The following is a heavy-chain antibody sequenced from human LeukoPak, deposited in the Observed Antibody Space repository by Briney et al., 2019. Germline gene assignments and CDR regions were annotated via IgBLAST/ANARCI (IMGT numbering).Heavy chain of an antibody. J-gene: IGHJ4*02. CDR3: ARDRPRRYCGGDCSPDFDY. D-gene: IGHD2-21*02. CDR2: IYTSGST. CDR1: GGSISSGSYY. V-gene: IGHV4-61*02. Sequence: PSETLSLTCTVSGGSISSGSYYWSWIRQPAGKGLEWIGRIYTSGSTNYNPSLKSRVTISVDTSKNQFSLKLSSVTAADTAVYYCARDRPRRYCGGDCSPDFDYWGQGTLVTVSS.